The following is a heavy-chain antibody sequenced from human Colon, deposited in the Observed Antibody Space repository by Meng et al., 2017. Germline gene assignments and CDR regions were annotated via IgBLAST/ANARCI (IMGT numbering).Heavy chain of an antibody. CDR2: IYHGGNT. CDR3: SRGVVAGAMVWFDP. D-gene: IGHD2-2*01. V-gene: IGHV4-4*02. Sequence: QVQLQESGPGLVKPSGTLSLTCAVSGGSINSSNWWLWVRQPPGKGLEWLGEIYHGGNTNYNPSLKSRVTLSLDKSKNQFSPRLTSVTAADTAMYYCSRGVVAGAMVWFDPWGPGTLVTVSS. CDR1: GGSINSSNW. J-gene: IGHJ5*02.